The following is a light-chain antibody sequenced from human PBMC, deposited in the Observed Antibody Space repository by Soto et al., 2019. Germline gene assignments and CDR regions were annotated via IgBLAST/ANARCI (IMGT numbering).Light chain of an antibody. CDR3: QQYDNLPMYT. Sequence: DIQMTQSPSSLSASVGDRVTITCHASQDISNYLNWYQQKPGKAPKLLIYRASNLETGVPSRFSGSGSGTDFTLTISSLQPEDFATYYCQQYDNLPMYTFGQGTKLEIK. CDR1: QDISNY. CDR2: RAS. V-gene: IGKV1-33*01. J-gene: IGKJ2*01.